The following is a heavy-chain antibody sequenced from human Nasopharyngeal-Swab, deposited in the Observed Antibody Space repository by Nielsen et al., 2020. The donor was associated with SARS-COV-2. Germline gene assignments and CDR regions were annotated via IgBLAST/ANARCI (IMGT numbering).Heavy chain of an antibody. CDR2: IGEWGSGT. Sequence: GESLKISCVASGFTFNAYAMNWVRQAPGKGLEWVSTIGEWGSGTYYPDSVKGRFTISRDNSKNTLFLQLNSLRPEDTAVHYCTRRMTAWGFFDYWGQGALVTVSS. CDR1: GFTFNAYA. J-gene: IGHJ4*02. CDR3: TRRMTAWGFFDY. D-gene: IGHD2-21*02. V-gene: IGHV3-23*01.